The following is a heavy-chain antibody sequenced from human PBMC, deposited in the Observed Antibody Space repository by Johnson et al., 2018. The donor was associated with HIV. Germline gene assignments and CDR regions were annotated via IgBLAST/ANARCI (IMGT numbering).Heavy chain of an antibody. CDR1: GFTFSTYG. V-gene: IGHV3-30*19. CDR3: AKDKDAFDI. J-gene: IGHJ3*02. CDR2: ISYDGSNK. Sequence: QVQLVESGGRVVQPGRSLRLSCAASGFTFSTYGLHWVRQAPGKGLEWVAVISYDGSNKYYADSVKGRFTISRDNSKNTLYLQMNSLRAEDTAVYYCAKDKDAFDIWGQGTMVTVSS.